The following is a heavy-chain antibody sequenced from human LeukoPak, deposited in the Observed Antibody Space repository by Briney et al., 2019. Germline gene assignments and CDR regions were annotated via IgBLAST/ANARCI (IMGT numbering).Heavy chain of an antibody. CDR2: IYHSGST. V-gene: IGHV4-38-2*02. CDR1: GGSLSSYY. Sequence: SETLSLTCTVSGGSLSSYYWGWIRQPPGKGLEWIGSIYHSGSTYYNPSLKSRVTISVHTSKNQFSLKVSSVTAADTAVYYCARGVSTGFCSFMSCPNPFDYWGQGTLVTVSS. J-gene: IGHJ4*02. D-gene: IGHD2-15*01. CDR3: ARGVSTGFCSFMSCPNPFDY.